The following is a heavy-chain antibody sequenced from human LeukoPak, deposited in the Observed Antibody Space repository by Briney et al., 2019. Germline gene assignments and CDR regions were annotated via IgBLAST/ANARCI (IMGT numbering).Heavy chain of an antibody. CDR1: GITFSSYS. V-gene: IGHV3-21*01. CDR2: ISSSSSYI. D-gene: IGHD2-21*02. J-gene: IGHJ4*02. CDR3: AMSNYCGGDCYTLSFDY. Sequence: PGGSLRLSCAASGITFSSYSMNWVRQAPGKGLEWVSSISSSSSYIYYADSVKGRFTISRDNAKNSLYLQMNSLRAEDTAVYYCAMSNYCGGDCYTLSFDYWGQGTLVTVSS.